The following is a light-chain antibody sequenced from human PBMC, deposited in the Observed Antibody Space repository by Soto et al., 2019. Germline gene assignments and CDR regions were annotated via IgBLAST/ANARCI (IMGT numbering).Light chain of an antibody. J-gene: IGKJ4*01. CDR2: GAS. CDR3: QQYGTSPVT. Sequence: EIVVTQSPGTLSLSPGERATLSCRASQSVSSDYLAWYQQKPGQAPRLLIYGASSRATGIPDRLSGSGSGTDFTLNISRLEPEDFAVYYCQQYGTSPVTFGGGTKVEIK. V-gene: IGKV3-20*01. CDR1: QSVSSDY.